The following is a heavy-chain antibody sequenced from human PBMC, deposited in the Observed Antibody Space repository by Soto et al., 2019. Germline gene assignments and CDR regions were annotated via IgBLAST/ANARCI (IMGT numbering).Heavy chain of an antibody. CDR3: AKDPYYYDTSEMDV. Sequence: VGSLRLSCAASGFTFSSYAMSWVRQAPGKGLEWVSAIGGSGGSTYYADSVKGRFTISRDNSKNTLFLQMNSLRAEDTAVYYCAKDPYYYDTSEMDVWGQGTTVTVSS. CDR2: IGGSGGST. V-gene: IGHV3-23*01. D-gene: IGHD3-22*01. J-gene: IGHJ6*02. CDR1: GFTFSSYA.